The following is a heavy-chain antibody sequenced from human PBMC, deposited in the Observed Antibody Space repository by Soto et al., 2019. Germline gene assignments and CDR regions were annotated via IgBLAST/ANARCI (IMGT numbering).Heavy chain of an antibody. J-gene: IGHJ4*02. CDR1: GGSISSGGYS. CDR3: ARATSFSGHHGY. V-gene: IGHV4-30-2*01. D-gene: IGHD2-8*02. CDR2: IYHSGST. Sequence: QLQLQESGSGLVKPSQTLSLTCAVSGGSISSGGYSWSWIRQPPGKGLEWIGYIYHSGSTYYNPSLNSRVTISLDTSKNQFSLKLSSVTAADTAVYYCARATSFSGHHGYWGQGTLVTVSS.